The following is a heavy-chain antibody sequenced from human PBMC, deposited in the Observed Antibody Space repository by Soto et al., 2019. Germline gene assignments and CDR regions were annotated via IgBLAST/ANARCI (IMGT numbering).Heavy chain of an antibody. CDR3: DRGTGGYSFDS. V-gene: IGHV4-31*03. D-gene: IGHD5-18*01. J-gene: IGHJ5*01. CDR2: IFDRGST. CDR1: GDSISSGSYH. Sequence: QVQLQESGPGLVKPSQTLSLTCTVSGDSISSGSYHWSWIRQLPGKGLEYIGYIFDRGSTYYNPSLKSRVATSVDTSKNQSSQRLNSVTAADTAVYYCDRGTGGYSFDSWGEGILVTVSS.